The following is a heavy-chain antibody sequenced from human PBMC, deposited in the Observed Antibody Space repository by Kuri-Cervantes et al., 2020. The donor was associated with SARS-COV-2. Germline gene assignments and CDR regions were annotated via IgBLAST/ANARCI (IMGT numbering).Heavy chain of an antibody. CDR1: GGSISSSSYY. V-gene: IGHV4-39*01. CDR2: IYYSGST. D-gene: IGHD1-26*01. CDR3: ARHEWEPYYFDF. J-gene: IGHJ4*02. Sequence: ESLKISCTVSGGSISSSSYYWGWIRQPPGKGLEWIGSIYYSGSTYYNPSLKSRVTISVDTSKNQFTLKLSSVTAAGTAVYYCARHEWEPYYFDFWGQGTLVTVSS.